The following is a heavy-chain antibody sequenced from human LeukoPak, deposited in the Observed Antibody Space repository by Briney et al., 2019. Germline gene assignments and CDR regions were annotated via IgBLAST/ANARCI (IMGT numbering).Heavy chain of an antibody. D-gene: IGHD5-18*01. CDR3: AKDTAGYTYGFGYFDY. CDR2: ISSSSSYI. CDR1: GFTFSSYS. J-gene: IGHJ4*02. Sequence: GGSLRLSCAASGFTFSSYSMNWVRQAPGKGLEWVLFISSSSSYIYYADSVKGRFTISRDNSKNTLYLQMNSLRAEDTAVYYCAKDTAGYTYGFGYFDYWGQGTLVTVSS. V-gene: IGHV3-21*01.